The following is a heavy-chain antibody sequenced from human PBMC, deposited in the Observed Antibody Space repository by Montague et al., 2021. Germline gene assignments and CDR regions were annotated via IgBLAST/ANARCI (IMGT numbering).Heavy chain of an antibody. Sequence: SETLSLTCTVSRSLINSDYYCGWIRPPPGKGLEWMGSVSHGGRTYYNPSRKSRVTISVDTSNNHFSLKLSSVTAADTAMYYCARERDRYYYMDIWGKGTTITVSS. V-gene: IGHV4-38-2*02. CDR3: ARERDRYYYMDI. CDR2: VSHGGRT. CDR1: RSLINSDYY. J-gene: IGHJ6*03.